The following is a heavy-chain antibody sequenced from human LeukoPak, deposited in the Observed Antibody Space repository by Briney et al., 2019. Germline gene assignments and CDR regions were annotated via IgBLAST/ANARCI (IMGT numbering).Heavy chain of an antibody. CDR3: ARSRITTIPNFDY. J-gene: IGHJ4*02. CDR1: GYTFTGYY. Sequence: ASVKVSCEASGYTFTGYYLHWVRQAPGQGLEWMGWINPNSGATNNAQSFQGRVTVSRDTSISTAYMELSKVTSDDTGVYYCARSRITTIPNFDYWGQGALVTVSS. V-gene: IGHV1-2*02. D-gene: IGHD3-22*01. CDR2: INPNSGAT.